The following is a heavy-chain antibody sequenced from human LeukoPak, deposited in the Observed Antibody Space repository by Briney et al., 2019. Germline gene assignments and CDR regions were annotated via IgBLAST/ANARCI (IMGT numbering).Heavy chain of an antibody. Sequence: SGPTLVNPTQTLTLTCTFSGFSLSTSGMCVSWIRQPPGKALEWLARIDWDDDKYYSTSLKTRLTISKDTSKNQVVLTMTNMDPVDTATYYCARIPFFGVVIPGDYWGQGTLVTVSS. V-gene: IGHV2-70*11. D-gene: IGHD3-3*01. J-gene: IGHJ4*02. CDR1: GFSLSTSGMC. CDR2: IDWDDDK. CDR3: ARIPFFGVVIPGDY.